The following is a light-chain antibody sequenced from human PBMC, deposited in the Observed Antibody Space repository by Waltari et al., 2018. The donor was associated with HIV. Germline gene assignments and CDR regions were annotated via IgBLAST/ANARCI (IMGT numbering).Light chain of an antibody. CDR2: GAS. Sequence: EIVLTQSPVTLSLSPGERATLSCRASQSVSSNYLAWYQQRPGQAPRLLIFGASSRATGIPDRFSGSGSGTDFTLTISRLEPEDFAVYYCQQYVRLPHTFGPGTKVDIK. CDR1: QSVSSNY. V-gene: IGKV3-20*01. CDR3: QQYVRLPHT. J-gene: IGKJ3*01.